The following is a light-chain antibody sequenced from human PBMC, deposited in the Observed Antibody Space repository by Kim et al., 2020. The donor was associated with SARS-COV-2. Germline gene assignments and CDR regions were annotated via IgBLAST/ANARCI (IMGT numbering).Light chain of an antibody. Sequence: GQKDTISCSGSSSNIGNNYVSWYQQLPGTAPKLLIYDNNKRPSGIPDRFSGSKSGTSATLGITGLQTGDEADYYCGTWDSRLSAWVFGGGTQLTVL. J-gene: IGLJ3*02. CDR2: DNN. CDR3: GTWDSRLSAWV. CDR1: SSNIGNNY. V-gene: IGLV1-51*01.